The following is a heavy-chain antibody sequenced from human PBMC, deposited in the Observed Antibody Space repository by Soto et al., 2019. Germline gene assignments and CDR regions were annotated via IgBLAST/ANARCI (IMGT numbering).Heavy chain of an antibody. J-gene: IGHJ4*02. Sequence: QLQLQESGPGLVKPSETLSLTCTVSGGSISSSSYYWGWIRQPPGKGLEWIGSIYYSGSTYYNPSLKRRVTISVDTSKNQFSLKLSSVTAADTAVYYCARHGGSSWYGYYFDYWGQGTLVTVSS. CDR2: IYYSGST. D-gene: IGHD6-13*01. V-gene: IGHV4-39*01. CDR3: ARHGGSSWYGYYFDY. CDR1: GGSISSSSYY.